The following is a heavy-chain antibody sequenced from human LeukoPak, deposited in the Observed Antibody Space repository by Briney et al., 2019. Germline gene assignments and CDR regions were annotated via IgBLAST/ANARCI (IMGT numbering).Heavy chain of an antibody. J-gene: IGHJ4*02. CDR2: IYYSGST. V-gene: IGHV4-59*01. D-gene: IGHD6-19*01. CDR1: GGSISSYY. CDR3: ARDGDGHSSGWYHY. Sequence: SETLSLTCTVSGGSISSYYWSWIRQPPGRGLEWIGHIYYSGSTNYNPSLKSRVTISLDTSKNQFSLKLSSVTAADTAVYYCARDGDGHSSGWYHYWGQGTLVTVSS.